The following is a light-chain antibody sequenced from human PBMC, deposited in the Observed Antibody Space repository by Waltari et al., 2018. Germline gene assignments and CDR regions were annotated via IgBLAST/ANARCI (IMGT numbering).Light chain of an antibody. CDR1: RSNIGIIY. Sequence: QSVLPQPPSASGTPGQRVTISCSGSRSNIGIIYVYWYQHLPGTTPKLLIYRNNQRPSGVPDRFSGSKSGTSASLAISGLRSEDEADYYCAAWDDTLSAVLFGGGTNLTVL. J-gene: IGLJ3*02. V-gene: IGLV1-47*01. CDR2: RNN. CDR3: AAWDDTLSAVL.